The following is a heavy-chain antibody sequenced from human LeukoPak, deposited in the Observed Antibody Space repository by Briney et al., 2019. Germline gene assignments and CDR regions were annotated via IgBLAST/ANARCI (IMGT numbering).Heavy chain of an antibody. CDR3: ARPNITSYYDSRGYDAFDG. Sequence: GESLLISCKGSGYRFNAYWIAWVRQMPGQGLEWMGIIYPHDSDTSYSPSFQGQVIISADKSVRTAYLQWRSLKASDTAMYYCARPNITSYYDSRGYDAFDGWGHGIIVSVSS. CDR2: IYPHDSDT. CDR1: GYRFNAYW. J-gene: IGHJ3*01. V-gene: IGHV5-51*01. D-gene: IGHD3-22*01.